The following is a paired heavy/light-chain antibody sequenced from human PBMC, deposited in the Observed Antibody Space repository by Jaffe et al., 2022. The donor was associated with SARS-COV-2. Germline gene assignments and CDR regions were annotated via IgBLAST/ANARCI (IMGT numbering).Heavy chain of an antibody. CDR3: ASDYGGNGNWRYFNL. V-gene: IGHV3-30-3*01. J-gene: IGHJ2*01. Sequence: QVQLVESGGGVVQPGRSLRLSCAASGFTFSYYAMQWVRQAPGKGLEWVAVISYDGTKKYYADSVKGRFTISRDNSENTLYLQMNSLRADDTAVYYCASDYGGNGNWRYFNLWGRGTLVTVSS. CDR1: GFTFSYYA. D-gene: IGHD1-7*01. CDR2: ISYDGTKK.
Light chain of an antibody. Sequence: EIVLTQSPGTLSLSPGERATLSCRASQSVSSTYLAWYQQKLGQAPRLLIYDASTRATGIPDRFSGSGSGTDFTLAISRLEPEDFAVYYCQQYGDSPTWTFGQGTKVEIK. V-gene: IGKV3-20*01. J-gene: IGKJ1*01. CDR1: QSVSSTY. CDR3: QQYGDSPTWT. CDR2: DAS.